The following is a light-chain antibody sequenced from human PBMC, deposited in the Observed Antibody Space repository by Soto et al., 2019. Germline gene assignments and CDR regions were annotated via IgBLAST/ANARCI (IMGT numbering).Light chain of an antibody. J-gene: IGKJ1*01. Sequence: EIVLTQSPGTLSLSPGERATLSCRASQSVSSSYLAWYQQKPGQAPRLLIYGASSRATGIPDRFSGSGSGTDLTLTISRLEPEDFAVYYCKQYGSSQSFGQGTKVEIK. CDR1: QSVSSSY. CDR2: GAS. CDR3: KQYGSSQS. V-gene: IGKV3-20*01.